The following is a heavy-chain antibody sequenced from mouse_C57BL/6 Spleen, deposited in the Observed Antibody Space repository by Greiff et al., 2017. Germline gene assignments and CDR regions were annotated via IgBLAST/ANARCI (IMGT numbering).Heavy chain of an antibody. V-gene: IGHV3-6*01. CDR1: GYSITSGYY. D-gene: IGHD1-1*01. J-gene: IGHJ1*03. Sequence: EVQLQESGPGLVKPSQSLSLTCSVTGYSITSGYYWNWIRQFPGNKLEWMGYISYDGSNNYNPSLKNRISITRDTSKNQFFLKLNSLTTEDTATYYCAREGYCGSGSRWYFDVWGTGTTVTVSS. CDR2: ISYDGSN. CDR3: AREGYCGSGSRWYFDV.